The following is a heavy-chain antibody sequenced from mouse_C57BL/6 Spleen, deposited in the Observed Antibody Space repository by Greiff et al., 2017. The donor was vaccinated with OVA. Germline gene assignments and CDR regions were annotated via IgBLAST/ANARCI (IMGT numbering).Heavy chain of an antibody. D-gene: IGHD1-1*01. Sequence: QVQLQQSGAELVRPGASVKLSCKASGYTFTDYCIHWVKQRPGQGLEWIARIYPGSGNTYYNEKFQGKATLTAEKSSITAYMQLSSLTSADSAVYFGARYGNLDYWGQGTSVTVSS. CDR3: ARYGNLDY. J-gene: IGHJ4*01. V-gene: IGHV1-76*01. CDR2: IYPGSGNT. CDR1: GYTFTDYC.